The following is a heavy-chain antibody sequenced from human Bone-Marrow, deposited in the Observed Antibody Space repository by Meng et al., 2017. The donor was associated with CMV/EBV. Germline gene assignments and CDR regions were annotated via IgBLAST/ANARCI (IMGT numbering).Heavy chain of an antibody. D-gene: IGHD3-22*01. CDR2: ISSSSSYI. V-gene: IGHV3-21*01. J-gene: IGHJ6*02. CDR1: GFTFSSYS. Sequence: GGSLRLSCAASGFTFSSYSMNWVRQAPGKGLEWVSSISSSSSYIYYADSVKGRFTISRDNAKNSLYLQMNSLRAEDTAVYYCARDVSRGWYYGMDVWGQGTTVTVSS. CDR3: ARDVSRGWYYGMDV.